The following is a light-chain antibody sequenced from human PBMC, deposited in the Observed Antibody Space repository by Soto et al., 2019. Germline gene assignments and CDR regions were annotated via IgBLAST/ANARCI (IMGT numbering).Light chain of an antibody. V-gene: IGKV1-39*01. J-gene: IGKJ3*01. Sequence: DIQMTQSPSSLSASVGDRVTITCRASQSISSYLNWYQQKPGEAPKLLIYAASILQSGVPSRFSGSGSGTDFTLTITRLQPEDFASYYCQQANSFPFTFGPGTKV. CDR3: QQANSFPFT. CDR1: QSISSY. CDR2: AAS.